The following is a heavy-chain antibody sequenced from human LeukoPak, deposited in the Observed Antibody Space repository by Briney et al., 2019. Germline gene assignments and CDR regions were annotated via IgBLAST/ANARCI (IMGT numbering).Heavy chain of an antibody. CDR1: GFPFSSHG. J-gene: IGHJ4*02. CDR3: AHGAMYQLDY. V-gene: IGHV3-23*01. CDR2: IIGGGGST. Sequence: PRGTLRLSCAASGFPFSSHGMSWVRQAPGKGLEWVSGIIGGGGSTYYADSVKGRFTISGDNSRNTLFLQMNSLRAEDTAVYYCAHGAMYQLDYWGQGTLVTVSS. D-gene: IGHD2-2*01.